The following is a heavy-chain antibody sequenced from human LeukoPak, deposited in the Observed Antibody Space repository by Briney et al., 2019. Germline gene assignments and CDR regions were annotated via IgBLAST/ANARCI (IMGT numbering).Heavy chain of an antibody. CDR2: INHSGST. D-gene: IGHD3-10*01. J-gene: IGHJ5*02. CDR1: GGSFSGYY. V-gene: IGHV4-34*01. CDR3: ARRGENWFDP. Sequence: PSETLSLTCAVYGGSFSGYYWSWIRQPPGKGLEWIGEINHSGSTNYNPSLKSRVTISVDTSKNQFSLKLSSVTAADTAVYYCARRGENWFDPWGQGTLVTVSS.